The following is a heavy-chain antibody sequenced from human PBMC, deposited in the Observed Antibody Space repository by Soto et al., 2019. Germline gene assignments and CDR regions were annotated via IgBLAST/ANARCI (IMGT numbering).Heavy chain of an antibody. D-gene: IGHD3-10*01. V-gene: IGHV3-21*01. CDR2: ISSSSSYI. CDR3: ARDPAPGIKDAFDI. CDR1: GFTFSSYS. Sequence: EVQLVESGGGLVKPGGSLRLSCAASGFTFSSYSMNWVRQAPGKGLEWVSSISSSSSYIYYADSVKGRFTISRDNAKNSLYLQMNSLRAEDTAVYYCARDPAPGIKDAFDIWGQGTMVTVSS. J-gene: IGHJ3*02.